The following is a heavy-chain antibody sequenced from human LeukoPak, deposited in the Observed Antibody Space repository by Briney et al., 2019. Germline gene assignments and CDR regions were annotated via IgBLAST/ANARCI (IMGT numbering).Heavy chain of an antibody. CDR1: GFTVSGNS. V-gene: IGHV3-23*01. Sequence: GGSLRLSCTVSGFTVSGNSMSWVRQAPGKGLEWVSAISGSGGSTYYADSVKGRFTISRDNSKNTLYLQMNSLRAEDTAVYYCARVTYYYYYMDVWGKGTTVTISS. J-gene: IGHJ6*03. CDR2: ISGSGGST. CDR3: ARVTYYYYYMDV.